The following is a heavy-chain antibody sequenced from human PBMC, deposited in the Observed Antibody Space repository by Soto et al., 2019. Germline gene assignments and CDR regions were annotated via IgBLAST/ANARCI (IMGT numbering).Heavy chain of an antibody. D-gene: IGHD2-15*01. CDR1: GYTFTSYG. J-gene: IGHJ2*01. V-gene: IGHV1-18*01. Sequence: QVQLVQSGAEVKKPGASVKVSCKASGYTFTSYGISWVRQAPGQGLEWMGWISAYNGNTNYAQKLQGRVTMTTDTSTSTAYMELRSLRSDDTAVYSCARAVGYCSGGSCYLRYFDLWGRGTLVTVSS. CDR3: ARAVGYCSGGSCYLRYFDL. CDR2: ISAYNGNT.